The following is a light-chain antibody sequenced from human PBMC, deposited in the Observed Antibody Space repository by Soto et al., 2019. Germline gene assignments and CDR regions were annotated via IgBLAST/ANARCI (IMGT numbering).Light chain of an antibody. Sequence: DIQMTQSPSTLSASVGDRVTITCRASQRISSWLAWYQQTPGKAPKLLIYKASSLQSGVPSRFSGSGSGTEFTLTISSLQPDDFATYYCQHYNSYSITFGQGTRLEIK. V-gene: IGKV1-5*03. CDR2: KAS. CDR3: QHYNSYSIT. J-gene: IGKJ5*01. CDR1: QRISSW.